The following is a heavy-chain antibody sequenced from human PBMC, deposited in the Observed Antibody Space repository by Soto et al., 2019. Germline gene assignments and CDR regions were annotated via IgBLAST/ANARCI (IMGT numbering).Heavy chain of an antibody. CDR2: IKQDGSEK. CDR1: GFTFSSYW. V-gene: IGHV3-7*01. D-gene: IGHD6-19*01. CDR3: ARDHEAVAGRGYDYYYYYYMDV. J-gene: IGHJ6*03. Sequence: GGSLRLSCAASGFTFSSYWMSWVRQAPGKGLEWVANIKQDGSEKYYVDSVKGRFTISRDNAKNSLYLQMNSLRAEDTAVYYCARDHEAVAGRGYDYYYYYYMDVWGKGTTVTVSS.